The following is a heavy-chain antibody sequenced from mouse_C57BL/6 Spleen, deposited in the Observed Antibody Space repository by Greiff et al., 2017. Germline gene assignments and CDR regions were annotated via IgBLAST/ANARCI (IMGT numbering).Heavy chain of an antibody. CDR1: GYTFTSYW. CDR3: ARYYYGSSHYAMDY. V-gene: IGHV1-64*01. Sequence: VQLQQPGAELVKPGASVKLSCKASGYTFTSYWMHWVKQRPGQGLEWIGMIHPNSGSTNYNEKFKSKATLTVDKSSSTAYMQLSSLTSEDSAVYYCARYYYGSSHYAMDYWGQGPSVTVAS. CDR2: IHPNSGST. D-gene: IGHD1-1*01. J-gene: IGHJ4*01.